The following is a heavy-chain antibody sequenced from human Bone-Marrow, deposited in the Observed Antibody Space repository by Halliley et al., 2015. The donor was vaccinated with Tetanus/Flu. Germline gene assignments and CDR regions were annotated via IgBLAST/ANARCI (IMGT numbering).Heavy chain of an antibody. CDR3: AKDPRSGPDLYY. J-gene: IGHJ4*02. V-gene: IGHV3-23*01. Sequence: SLRLSCVASHFTFSSYAMTWVRLAPGRGLDWVSGISISGGDTYYANSVKGRFTISRDNSKNTLYLQMNSLRAEDTALYYCAKDPRSGPDLYYWGQGTLVTVSS. CDR2: ISISGGDT. CDR1: HFTFSSYA.